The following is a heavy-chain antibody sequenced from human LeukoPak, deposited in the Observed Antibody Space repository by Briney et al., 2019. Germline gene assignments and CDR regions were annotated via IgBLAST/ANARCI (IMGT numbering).Heavy chain of an antibody. CDR1: GFTFSTYA. CDR2: ISGGGYTT. Sequence: PGGPLRLSCVASGFTFSTYAMSWVRQAPGKGLEWVSVISGGGYTTYYADSTKGRFSISRDISKSTLNLRMDSLRAEDTAVYYCARAEVGTAYFDSWGQGILVTVSS. D-gene: IGHD1-7*01. CDR3: ARAEVGTAYFDS. J-gene: IGHJ4*02. V-gene: IGHV3-23*01.